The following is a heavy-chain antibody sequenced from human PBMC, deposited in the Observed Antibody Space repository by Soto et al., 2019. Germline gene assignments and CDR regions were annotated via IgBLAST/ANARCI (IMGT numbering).Heavy chain of an antibody. CDR3: ARRHLAVAVSPWFDP. CDR1: GLSITDSEMG. D-gene: IGHD6-19*01. V-gene: IGHV2-26*01. Sequence: QVTLKESGPVLVKPTETLTLRCTVSGLSITDSEMGVSWIRQPPGQPLEWLAHIDSSGEKSYRTFLKSRLAIPKDTSKSQVVLTMTNMDPAETATYYCARRHLAVAVSPWFDPWGQGIPVTVSS. J-gene: IGHJ5*02. CDR2: IDSSGEK.